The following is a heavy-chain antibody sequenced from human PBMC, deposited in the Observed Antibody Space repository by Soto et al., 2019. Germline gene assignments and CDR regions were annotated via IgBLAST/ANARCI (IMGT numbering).Heavy chain of an antibody. CDR1: GFSLTTGKMG. V-gene: IGHV2-26*01. Sequence: SGPTLVNPTETLTLTCTVSGFSLTTGKMGVGWIRQPPGKALEWLAHIFSDNERSYSTSLQGRLTISKDTSGSQVVLSMTNVDPVDTATYYCARMNVDSYQFYYAMDVWGQGTTVTVSS. D-gene: IGHD4-17*01. J-gene: IGHJ6*02. CDR3: ARMNVDSYQFYYAMDV. CDR2: IFSDNER.